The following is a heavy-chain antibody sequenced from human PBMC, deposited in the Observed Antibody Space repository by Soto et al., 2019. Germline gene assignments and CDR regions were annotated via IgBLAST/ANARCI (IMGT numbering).Heavy chain of an antibody. J-gene: IGHJ4*02. D-gene: IGHD6-19*01. Sequence: EVQLLESAGGLVQPGGSLSLSCAASGFTFSSYAMRWVRQAPGKGLERVSAISGSGANTYYADSVKGRFTISRDNSKNTLVLQLNSLRAEDTAVYYCAKCAGSGWYPDYWGQGTLVTVSS. CDR3: AKCAGSGWYPDY. CDR1: GFTFSSYA. V-gene: IGHV3-23*01. CDR2: ISGSGANT.